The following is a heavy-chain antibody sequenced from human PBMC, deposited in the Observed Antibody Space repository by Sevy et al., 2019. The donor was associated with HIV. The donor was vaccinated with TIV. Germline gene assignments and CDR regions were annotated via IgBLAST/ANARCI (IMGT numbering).Heavy chain of an antibody. CDR1: GASISSNNYY. Sequence: SETLSLTCSVSGASISSNNYYWGWIRQPPGKGLEWIGSMHYSGSTYYNPSLKSRVTISVDTSKNHFSLKLSSLTAADTAVYYCARHASYFDSSAYYHETPFDPWGQGTLVTVSS. CDR2: MHYSGST. CDR3: ARHASYFDSSAYYHETPFDP. D-gene: IGHD3-22*01. J-gene: IGHJ5*02. V-gene: IGHV4-39*01.